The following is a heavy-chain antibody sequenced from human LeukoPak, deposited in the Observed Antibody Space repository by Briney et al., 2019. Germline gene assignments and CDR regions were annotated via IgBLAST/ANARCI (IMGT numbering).Heavy chain of an antibody. CDR2: ISTSGSTT. Sequence: GGSLRLSCAASGFTFSSYSMNWVRQAPGKGLEWISYISTSGSTTYYADSVKGRFAISRDNAKNSLYLQMNSLRVEDTAVYYCARGGSYYDYVWGSQGAYWGQGTLVTVSS. D-gene: IGHD3-16*01. J-gene: IGHJ4*02. CDR1: GFTFSSYS. V-gene: IGHV3-48*01. CDR3: ARGGSYYDYVWGSQGAY.